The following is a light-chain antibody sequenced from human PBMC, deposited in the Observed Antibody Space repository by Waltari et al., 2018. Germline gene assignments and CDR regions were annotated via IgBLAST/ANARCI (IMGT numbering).Light chain of an antibody. J-gene: IGLJ3*02. Sequence: QSVLTQPPSVSEAPRQRVTISCSGSGANIGINAVHCYQQLPGQAPKLLIYYDDLLPSGVSDRFSGSKSGTSASLAISGLQSEDEADYYCATWDDSLNGVVFGGGTKLTVL. CDR1: GANIGINA. V-gene: IGLV1-36*01. CDR2: YDD. CDR3: ATWDDSLNGVV.